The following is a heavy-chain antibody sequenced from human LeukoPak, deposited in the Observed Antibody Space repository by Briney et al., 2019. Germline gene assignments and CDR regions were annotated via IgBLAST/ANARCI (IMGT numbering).Heavy chain of an antibody. CDR3: AKAFGAIFGVVIIPDPDWFDP. D-gene: IGHD3-3*01. CDR2: IRYDGSNK. Sequence: PGGSLRLSCAASGFTFSSYGMHWVRQAPGKGLEWVAFIRYDGSNKYYADSVKGRFTISRDNSKNTLYLQMNSLRAEDTAVYYCAKAFGAIFGVVIIPDPDWFDPWGQGTLVTVSS. V-gene: IGHV3-30*02. J-gene: IGHJ5*02. CDR1: GFTFSSYG.